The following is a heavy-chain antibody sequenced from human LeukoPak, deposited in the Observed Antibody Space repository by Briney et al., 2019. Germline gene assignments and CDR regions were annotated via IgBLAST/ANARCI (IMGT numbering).Heavy chain of an antibody. J-gene: IGHJ4*02. CDR1: GGSISSGGYS. CDR3: ARGGLGHYYGSAHFDY. CDR2: IYHSGST. D-gene: IGHD3-10*01. V-gene: IGHV4-30-2*01. Sequence: PSQTLSLTCAVSGGSISSGGYSWSWIRQPPGKGLEWIGYIYHSGSTYYNPSLKSRATISVGTSKNQFSLKLSSVTAADTAVYYRARGGLGHYYGSAHFDYWGQGTLVTVSS.